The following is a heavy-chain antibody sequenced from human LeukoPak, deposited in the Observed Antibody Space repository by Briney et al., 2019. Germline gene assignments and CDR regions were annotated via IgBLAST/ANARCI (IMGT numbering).Heavy chain of an antibody. D-gene: IGHD3-10*01. CDR3: ARVCSEQEVFGYYYGSDPQWFDP. CDR1: GFTFSSYW. J-gene: IGHJ5*02. CDR2: IKQDGSEK. Sequence: PGGSLRLSCAASGFTFSSYWMSWVRQAPGKGLEWVANIKQDGSEKYYVDSVKGRFTISRDNAKNSLYLQMDSLSAEDTAVYYCARVCSEQEVFGYYYGSDPQWFDPWGQGTLVTVSS. V-gene: IGHV3-7*01.